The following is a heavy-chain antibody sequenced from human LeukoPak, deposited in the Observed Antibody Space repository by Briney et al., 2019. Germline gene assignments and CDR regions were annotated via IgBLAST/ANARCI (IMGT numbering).Heavy chain of an antibody. Sequence: PGGSLRLSFAASGFTFSSYTTSWVRQSPGRGLEWVSAISTSGGSTYYADSVKGRFTISRDNSKNTLYLQMNSLRAEDTAVYYCAKATRVFEWLPPLDVWGKGTTVTVSS. CDR2: ISTSGGST. J-gene: IGHJ6*04. D-gene: IGHD3-3*01. CDR3: AKATRVFEWLPPLDV. CDR1: GFTFSSYT. V-gene: IGHV3-23*01.